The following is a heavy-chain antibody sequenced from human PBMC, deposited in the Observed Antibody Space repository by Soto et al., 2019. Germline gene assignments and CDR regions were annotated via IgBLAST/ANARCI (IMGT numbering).Heavy chain of an antibody. D-gene: IGHD3-10*01. CDR2: IYNDGTYS. CDR3: TRGPRPISTGTGAY. V-gene: IGHV3-74*01. Sequence: LRLSCAASGFIFKMYWMHWVRQSPGNGLVWISRIYNDGTYSDYADSVRGRFTISRDNVNDTLYLQMNNLRAEDSGLYYCTRGPRPISTGTGAYWGQGTQVTVSS. CDR1: GFIFKMYW. J-gene: IGHJ4*02.